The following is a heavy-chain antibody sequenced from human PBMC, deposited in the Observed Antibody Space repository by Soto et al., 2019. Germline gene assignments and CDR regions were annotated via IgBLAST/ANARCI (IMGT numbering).Heavy chain of an antibody. V-gene: IGHV4-61*01. CDR1: GGSVSSGSYY. J-gene: IGHJ6*02. CDR2: IYYSGST. D-gene: IGHD3-3*01. CDR3: ARDRGVTIFGVASYYYGMDV. Sequence: QVQLQESGPGLVKPSETLSLTCTVSGGSVSSGSYYWSWIRLPPGKGLEWIGYIYYSGSTNYNPSLKSRVTISVDTSKNQFSLKLSSVTAADTAVYYCARDRGVTIFGVASYYYGMDVWGQGTTVTVSS.